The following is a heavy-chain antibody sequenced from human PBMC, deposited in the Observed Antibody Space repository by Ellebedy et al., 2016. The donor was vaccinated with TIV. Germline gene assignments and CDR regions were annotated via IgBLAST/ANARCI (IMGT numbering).Heavy chain of an antibody. CDR2: SYSCGST. CDR3: ARENADGMDV. Sequence: GESLKIYCPASGFIDSSSHMRWVRQAPGKGLEWVSVSYSCGSTYYADSVTCRFTISIDNSKNKLYLQMNRLVAEDTAVYYCARENADGMDVWGQGTTVTVSS. J-gene: IGHJ6*02. V-gene: IGHV3-66*01. CDR1: GFIDSSSH.